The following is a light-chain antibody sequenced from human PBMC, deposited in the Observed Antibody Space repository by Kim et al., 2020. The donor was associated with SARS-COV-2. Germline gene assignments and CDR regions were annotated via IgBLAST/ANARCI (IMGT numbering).Light chain of an antibody. CDR1: QSVLYSSNNKNY. CDR2: WAS. Sequence: DIVMTQSQDSLAVSLGERATINCKYSQSVLYSSNNKNYLAWYQQKPGQPPKLLIYWASTRESGFPDRFSGSGSGTDFTLTISSLQAEDVAVYYCQQYYSTPLTFGGGTKVDIK. J-gene: IGKJ4*01. V-gene: IGKV4-1*01. CDR3: QQYYSTPLT.